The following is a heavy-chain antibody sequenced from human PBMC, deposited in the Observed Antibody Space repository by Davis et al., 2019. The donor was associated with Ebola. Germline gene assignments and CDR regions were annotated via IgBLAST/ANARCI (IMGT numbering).Heavy chain of an antibody. CDR2: INHSGST. Sequence: SQTLSLTCAVYGGSFSGYYWSWIRQPPGKGLEWIGEINHSGSTNYNPSLKSRVTISVDTSKNQFSLKLSPVTAADTAVYYLARLPLYYGSGSYYTPYWYYGMDVWGQGTTVTISS. CDR3: ARLPLYYGSGSYYTPYWYYGMDV. CDR1: GGSFSGYY. D-gene: IGHD3-10*01. V-gene: IGHV4-34*01. J-gene: IGHJ6*02.